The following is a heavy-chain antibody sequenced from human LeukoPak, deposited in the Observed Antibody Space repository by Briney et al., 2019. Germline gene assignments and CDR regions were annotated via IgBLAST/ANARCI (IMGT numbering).Heavy chain of an antibody. CDR1: GFTFSGYN. J-gene: IGHJ4*02. V-gene: IGHV3-21*01. Sequence: GGSLRLSCAASGFTFSGYNMNWVRQAPGKGLEWVSSISGSSSYIYYADSVRGRFTISRDNAKNSLYLQMDSLRAEDTAVYFCAYAAQVDYCGQGTLVTVSS. CDR2: ISGSSSYI. CDR3: AYAAQVDY. D-gene: IGHD6-6*01.